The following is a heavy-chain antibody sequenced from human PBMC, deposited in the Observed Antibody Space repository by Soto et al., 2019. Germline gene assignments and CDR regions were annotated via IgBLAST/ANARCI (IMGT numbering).Heavy chain of an antibody. CDR3: AKDTGRGGIWFGEITYNWFDP. D-gene: IGHD3-10*01. CDR1: GFTFDDYA. CDR2: ISWNSGSI. Sequence: GGSLRLSCAASGFTFDDYAMHWVRQAPGKGLEWVSGISWNSGSIGYADSVKGRFTISRDNAKNSLYLQMNSLRAEDTALYYCAKDTGRGGIWFGEITYNWFDPWGQGTLVTVSS. V-gene: IGHV3-9*01. J-gene: IGHJ5*02.